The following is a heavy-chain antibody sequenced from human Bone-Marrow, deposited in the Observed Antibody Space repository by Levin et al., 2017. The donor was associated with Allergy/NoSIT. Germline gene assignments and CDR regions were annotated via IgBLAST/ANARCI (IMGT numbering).Heavy chain of an antibody. CDR2: IYYSGST. V-gene: IGHV4-31*03. CDR3: AREDGSTFDS. J-gene: IGHJ4*02. Sequence: SETLSLTCTVSGGSISSGGYHWSWIRQHAGKGLEWIGYIYYSGSTYYNPSLKSRAMISLDTSKNQFSLKVTSATAADASVYYCAREDGSTFDSWGQGTLVTVSS. D-gene: IGHD5-24*01. CDR1: GGSISSGGYH.